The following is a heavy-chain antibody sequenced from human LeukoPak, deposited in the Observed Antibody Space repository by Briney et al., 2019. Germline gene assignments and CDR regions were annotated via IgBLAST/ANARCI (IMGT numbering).Heavy chain of an antibody. V-gene: IGHV1-69*05. D-gene: IGHD3-10*01. CDR3: ARAGGIRFGELMGFDY. CDR1: GGTLSSYA. Sequence: SVKVSCKASGGTLSSYAISWVRQAPGQGLEWMGGIIPIFGTANYAQKFQGRVTITTDESTSTAYMELSSLRSEDTAVYYCARAGGIRFGELMGFDYWGQGTLVTVSS. CDR2: IIPIFGTA. J-gene: IGHJ4*02.